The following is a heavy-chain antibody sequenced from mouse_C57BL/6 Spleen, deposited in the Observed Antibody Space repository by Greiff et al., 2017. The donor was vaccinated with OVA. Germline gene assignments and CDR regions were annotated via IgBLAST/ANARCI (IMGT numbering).Heavy chain of an antibody. J-gene: IGHJ2*01. CDR1: GYSITSGYY. Sequence: EVQLQQSGPGLVKPSQSLSLTCSVTGYSITSGYYWNWIRQSPGNKLEWMGYISYDGSNNYNPSLKNRISITRDTSKNQFFLKLNSVTTEDTATYYCAREDGFSYCDDWGQGTTLTVAS. CDR3: AREDGFSYCDD. D-gene: IGHD2-3*01. V-gene: IGHV3-6*01. CDR2: ISYDGSN.